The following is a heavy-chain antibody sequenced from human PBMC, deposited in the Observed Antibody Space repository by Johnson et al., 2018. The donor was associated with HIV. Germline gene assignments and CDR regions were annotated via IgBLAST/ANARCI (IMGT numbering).Heavy chain of an antibody. CDR1: GFTFSTYG. CDR3: ARRPNHDILTGKGGAFDI. J-gene: IGHJ3*02. V-gene: IGHV3-30*03. CDR2: ISYDETTE. D-gene: IGHD3-9*01. Sequence: QVQLVESGGGAVQPGRSLRLSCAASGFTFSTYGMHWVRQAPGKGLEWVAFISYDETTEYYADSVKGRFTISRDNAKNSLYLQMNSLRAEDTALYYCARRPNHDILTGKGGAFDIWGQGTMVTVSS.